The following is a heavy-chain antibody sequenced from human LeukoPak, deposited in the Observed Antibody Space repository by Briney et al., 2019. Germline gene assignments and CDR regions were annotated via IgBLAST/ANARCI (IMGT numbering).Heavy chain of an antibody. Sequence: SETLSLTCAVYGGSFSGYYWSWIRQPPGKGLEWIGEINHSGSTNYNPSLESRVTISVDTSKNQFSLKLSSVTAADTAVYYCARRTARYYYDSSGYYPFDPWGQGTLVTISS. CDR3: ARRTARYYYDSSGYYPFDP. CDR1: GGSFSGYY. D-gene: IGHD3-22*01. CDR2: INHSGST. J-gene: IGHJ5*02. V-gene: IGHV4-34*01.